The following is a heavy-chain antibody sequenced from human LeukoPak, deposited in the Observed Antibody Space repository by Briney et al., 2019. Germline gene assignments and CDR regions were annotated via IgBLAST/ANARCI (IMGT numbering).Heavy chain of an antibody. D-gene: IGHD6-13*01. CDR3: ARARIAALFDI. CDR2: ISSSSVYI. V-gene: IGHV3-21*01. Sequence: GGSLRLSCVVSGFTFSTYRMTWVRQAPGKGLEWVSSISSSSVYIHYADSVKGRFTISRDNAKKSLYLQMNSLRAEDTAVYYCARARIAALFDIWGQGTMVTVSS. J-gene: IGHJ3*02. CDR1: GFTFSTYR.